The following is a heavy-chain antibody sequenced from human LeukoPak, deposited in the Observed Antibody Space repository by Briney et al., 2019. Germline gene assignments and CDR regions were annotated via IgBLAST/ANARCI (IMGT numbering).Heavy chain of an antibody. CDR2: IYSSGST. Sequence: SETLSLTCTVSGGSITTYHWAWIRQPPGEGMGGVGYIYSSGSTNYNPSLKSRVTISVDTSRNQFSLKLSSVTAADTAVYYCARGGVVMSRSHFDPWGQGTLVTVSS. V-gene: IGHV4-59*01. J-gene: IGHJ5*02. CDR1: GGSITTYH. D-gene: IGHD3-3*01. CDR3: ARGGVVMSRSHFDP.